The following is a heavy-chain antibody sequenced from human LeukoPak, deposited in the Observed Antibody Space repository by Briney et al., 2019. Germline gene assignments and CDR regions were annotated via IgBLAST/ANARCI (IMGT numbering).Heavy chain of an antibody. CDR3: ARPYYYDSRIDP. CDR1: GGSISSGDCY. D-gene: IGHD3-22*01. CDR2: MYYSGST. J-gene: IGHJ5*02. Sequence: SETLSLTCTVSGGSISSGDCYRSWIRQPPGKGLEWIAYMYYSGSTYYSPSLKSRVTMSADTSKNQLSLKLSSVTAADTAVYYCARPYYYDSRIDPWGQGILVTVSS. V-gene: IGHV4-30-4*01.